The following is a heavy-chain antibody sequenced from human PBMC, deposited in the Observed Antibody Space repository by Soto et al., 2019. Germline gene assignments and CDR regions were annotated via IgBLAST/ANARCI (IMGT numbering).Heavy chain of an antibody. CDR1: GGSISSSSYY. Sequence: PSETLSLTCTVSGGSISSSSYYWGWIRQPPGKGLEWIGSIYHSGSTNYNPSLKSRVTISVDTSKNQFSLKLSSVTAADTAVYYCARGSTGTTKRFDPWGQGTLVTVSS. J-gene: IGHJ5*02. CDR2: IYHSGST. CDR3: ARGSTGTTKRFDP. D-gene: IGHD1-1*01. V-gene: IGHV4-39*07.